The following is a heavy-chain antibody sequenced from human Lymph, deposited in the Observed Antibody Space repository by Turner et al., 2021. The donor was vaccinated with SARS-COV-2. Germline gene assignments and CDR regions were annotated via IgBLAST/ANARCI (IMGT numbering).Heavy chain of an antibody. V-gene: IGHV4-39*01. CDR2: IYYMGST. D-gene: IGHD3-10*01. CDR1: GGSISSSSYY. Sequence: QLQLQESGPGLVKPSETLSLTCTVSGGSISSSSYYWGWIRQPPGKGLEWIGNIYYMGSTYYNPSLKSRVTISVDTSKNLFSLKLSSVTAADTAVYYCARLVRRAEYYFDYWGQGTLVTVSS. CDR3: ARLVRRAEYYFDY. J-gene: IGHJ4*02.